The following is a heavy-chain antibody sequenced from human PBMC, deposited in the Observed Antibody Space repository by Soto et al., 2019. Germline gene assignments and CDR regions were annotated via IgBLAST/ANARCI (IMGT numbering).Heavy chain of an antibody. CDR3: ARDQAPPRIAVAGTEYYFDY. Sequence: SLRLSCAASGFTFSSYGTHWVRQVPGKGLEWVAVIWYDGSNKYYADSVKGRFTISRDNSKNTLYLQMNSLRAEDTAVYYCARDQAPPRIAVAGTEYYFDYWGQGTLVTVSS. CDR1: GFTFSSYG. J-gene: IGHJ4*02. V-gene: IGHV3-33*01. CDR2: IWYDGSNK. D-gene: IGHD6-19*01.